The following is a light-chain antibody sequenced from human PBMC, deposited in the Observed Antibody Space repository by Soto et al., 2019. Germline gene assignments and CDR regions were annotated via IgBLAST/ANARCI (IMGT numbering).Light chain of an antibody. V-gene: IGKV4-1*01. Sequence: DIEKTPSPDSLTVSLGEGATVNWKSSQSLLHLAWYQQKPGQPPKLLIYWASTRESGVPDRFSGSGSGTDFTLTISSLQAEDVAVYYCQQYYTTPVTFGQGTKVEIK. J-gene: IGKJ1*01. CDR2: WAS. CDR1: QSLLH. CDR3: QQYYTTPVT.